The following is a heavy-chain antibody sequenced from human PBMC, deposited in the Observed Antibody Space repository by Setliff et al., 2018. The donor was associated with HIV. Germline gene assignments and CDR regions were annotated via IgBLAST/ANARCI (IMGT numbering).Heavy chain of an antibody. CDR1: GGSISTGGYY. CDR3: ARASRWGSIPLDN. V-gene: IGHV4-31*03. J-gene: IGHJ4*02. CDR2: TYNSAGT. D-gene: IGHD2-21*01. Sequence: SETLSLTCIVSGGSISTGGYYWSWIRQHPGKGLEWIGYTYNSAGTYYNPSLKSRITMSIDTSKNQLSLKLNAVTAADTAVYSCARASRWGSIPLDNWGQGTLVTVSS.